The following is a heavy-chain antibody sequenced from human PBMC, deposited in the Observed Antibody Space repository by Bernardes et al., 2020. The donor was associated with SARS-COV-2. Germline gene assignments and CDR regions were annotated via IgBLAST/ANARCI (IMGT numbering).Heavy chain of an antibody. Sequence: ETLSHTCIVSGDSISSQYWTWIRQPPGKGLEWIGYISSSGTTKYNPSLVSRVTISIDTSKNQFSLRLTSVTAADTAVYYCARDRWNLDSWGQGTLVTVSS. CDR2: ISSSGTT. V-gene: IGHV4-59*11. CDR3: ARDRWNLDS. J-gene: IGHJ4*02. CDR1: GDSISSQY. D-gene: IGHD1-1*01.